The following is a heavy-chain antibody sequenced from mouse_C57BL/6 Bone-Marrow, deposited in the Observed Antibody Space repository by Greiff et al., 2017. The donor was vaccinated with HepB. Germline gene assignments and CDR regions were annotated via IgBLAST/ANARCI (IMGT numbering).Heavy chain of an antibody. CDR1: GYAFSSSW. D-gene: IGHD6-1*01. Sequence: VQLVESGPELVKPGASVKISCKASGYAFSSSWMNWVKQRPGKGLEWIGRIYPGDGDTNYNGKFKGKATLTADKSSSTAYMQLSSLTSEDSAVYFCAREGGYFSPQDYAMDYWGQGTSVTVSS. J-gene: IGHJ4*01. CDR3: AREGGYFSPQDYAMDY. V-gene: IGHV1-82*01. CDR2: IYPGDGDT.